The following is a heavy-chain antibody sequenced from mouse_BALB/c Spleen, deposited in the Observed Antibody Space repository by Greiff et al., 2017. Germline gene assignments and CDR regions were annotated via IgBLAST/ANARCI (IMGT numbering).Heavy chain of an antibody. CDR3: ARLGGILRPGWFAY. J-gene: IGHJ3*01. CDR2: INPNNGDT. D-gene: IGHD1-2*01. Sequence: VQLKESGPELVKPGASVKMSCKASGYTFTDYYMTWVKQSHGKSLEWIGDINPNNGDTFYNQKFKGKATLTVDKSSSTAYMQLNSLTSEDSAVYYCARLGGILRPGWFAYWGQGTLVTVSA. V-gene: IGHV1-26*01. CDR1: GYTFTDYY.